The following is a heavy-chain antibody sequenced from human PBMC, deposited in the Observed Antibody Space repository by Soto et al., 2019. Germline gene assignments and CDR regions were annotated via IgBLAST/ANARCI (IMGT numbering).Heavy chain of an antibody. D-gene: IGHD3-22*01. CDR2: IDPSDSYT. J-gene: IGHJ4*02. CDR3: VRHNYYLSSGNYYFDY. CDR1: GYSFTSYW. Sequence: PGESLKISCKGSGYSFTSYWISWVRQMPGKGLEWMGRIDPSDSYTNYSPSFQGHVTISADKSISTAYLQWSSLKASDTAMYYCVRHNYYLSSGNYYFDYWGQGNLVTVSS. V-gene: IGHV5-10-1*01.